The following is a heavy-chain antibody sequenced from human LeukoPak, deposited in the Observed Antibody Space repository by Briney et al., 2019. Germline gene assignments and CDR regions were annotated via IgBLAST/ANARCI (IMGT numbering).Heavy chain of an antibody. Sequence: GGSLRLSCSASGFTFSSYAMHWVRQAPGKGLEYVSAISSNGGSTYYADSVKGRFTISRDNSKNTLYLQMNSLRAEDTAVYYCARDMAGDYYDSGSFGYFDYWGQGTLVTVSS. J-gene: IGHJ4*02. CDR3: ARDMAGDYYDSGSFGYFDY. V-gene: IGHV3-64*04. CDR1: GFTFSSYA. CDR2: ISSNGGST. D-gene: IGHD3-22*01.